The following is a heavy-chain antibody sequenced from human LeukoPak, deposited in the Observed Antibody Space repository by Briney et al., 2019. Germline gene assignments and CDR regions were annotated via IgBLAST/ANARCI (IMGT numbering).Heavy chain of an antibody. D-gene: IGHD3-10*01. CDR2: THHSGTT. V-gene: IGHV4-38-2*02. CDR1: GYSISSGYY. CDR3: ARKGFGNLDSWFDP. Sequence: SETLSLTCTVSGYSISSGYYWGWIRQAPGKGLEYIGSTHHSGTTYYNPSLKRRVTVSLDTSENQLSLKLSSVTAADTAVYYCARKGFGNLDSWFDPWGQGTLVTVSS. J-gene: IGHJ5*02.